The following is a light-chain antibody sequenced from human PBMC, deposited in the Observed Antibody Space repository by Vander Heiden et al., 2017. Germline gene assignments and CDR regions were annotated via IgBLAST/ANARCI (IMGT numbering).Light chain of an antibody. Sequence: NFMLTPPHSVSESPGKTVTISCTRSSGSIASNYVQWYQQRPGSSPTTVIYEDNQRPSGVPDRFSGSIDSSSNSASLTISGLKTEDEADYYCQSYDSSNQGVFGGGTKL. CDR1: SGSIASNY. V-gene: IGLV6-57*01. J-gene: IGLJ3*02. CDR2: EDN. CDR3: QSYDSSNQGV.